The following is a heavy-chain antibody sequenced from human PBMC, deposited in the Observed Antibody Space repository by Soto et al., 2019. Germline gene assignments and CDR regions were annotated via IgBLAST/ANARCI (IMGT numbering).Heavy chain of an antibody. CDR2: ISGSGGST. D-gene: IGHD1-26*01. Sequence: LRLSYAASGFTFSSNAMSWVSQAPGKGLEWVSAISGSGGSTYYADSVKGRFTISRDNSKNTLYLQMNSLRAEDTAVYYCAKRRGSDNAFDIWGQGTMVTVSS. CDR3: AKRRGSDNAFDI. J-gene: IGHJ3*02. CDR1: GFTFSSNA. V-gene: IGHV3-23*01.